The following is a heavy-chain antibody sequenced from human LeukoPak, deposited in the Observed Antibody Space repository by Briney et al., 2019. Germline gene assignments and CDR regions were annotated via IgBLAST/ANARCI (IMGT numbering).Heavy chain of an antibody. CDR3: ARAIDYSNYGYYYYYMDV. D-gene: IGHD4-11*01. Sequence: SETLSLTCTVSGGSINSYYWSWIRQPAGKGLEWIGRIYTSGSTNYNPSLKSRVTISVDKSKNQFSLKLSSMTAADTAVYYCARAIDYSNYGYYYYYMDVWGKGTTVTVSS. V-gene: IGHV4-4*07. J-gene: IGHJ6*03. CDR2: IYTSGST. CDR1: GGSINSYY.